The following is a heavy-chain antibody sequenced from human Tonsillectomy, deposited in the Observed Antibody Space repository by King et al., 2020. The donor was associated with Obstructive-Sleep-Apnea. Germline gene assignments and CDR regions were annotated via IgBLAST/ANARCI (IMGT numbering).Heavy chain of an antibody. J-gene: IGHJ5*02. CDR3: ARVPWFGANWFDP. CDR2: IIPLFGTA. CDR1: GGTFSSYA. V-gene: IGHV1-69*12. D-gene: IGHD3-10*01. Sequence: QLVQSGAEVKKPGSSVKVSCKASGGTFSSYAISWVRQAPGQGLEWMGGIIPLFGTANYAQKFQGRVTLTADESTSTAYMELSSLRSEDTAVYYCARVPWFGANWFDPWGQGTLVTVSS.